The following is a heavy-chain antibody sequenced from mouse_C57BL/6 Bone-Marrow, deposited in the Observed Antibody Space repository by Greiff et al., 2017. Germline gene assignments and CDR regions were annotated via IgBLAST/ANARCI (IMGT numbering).Heavy chain of an antibody. CDR3: ARDRRITPLYWYFDV. CDR1: GFTFSSYA. V-gene: IGHV5-4*01. D-gene: IGHD2-4*01. Sequence: EVKVVESGGGLVKPGGSLKLSCAAPGFTFSSYAMSWVRQTPEKRLEWVATISDGGSYTYYPDNVKGRFTLSRDNAKNNLYLQMSHLKSEDTAMYNCARDRRITPLYWYFDVWGTGTTVTVAS. CDR2: ISDGGSYT. J-gene: IGHJ1*03.